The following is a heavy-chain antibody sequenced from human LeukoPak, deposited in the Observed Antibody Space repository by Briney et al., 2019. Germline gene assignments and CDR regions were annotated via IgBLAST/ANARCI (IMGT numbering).Heavy chain of an antibody. CDR2: IYYSGST. D-gene: IGHD5-18*01. V-gene: IGHV4-59*01. CDR3: AMSGYSYGFPLGY. CDR1: GGSISSYY. Sequence: PSETLSLTCTVSGGSISSYYWSWIRQPPGKGLECIGYIYYSGSTNYNPSLKSRVTISVDTSKNQFSLKLSSVTAADTAVYYCAMSGYSYGFPLGYWGQGTLVTVSS. J-gene: IGHJ4*02.